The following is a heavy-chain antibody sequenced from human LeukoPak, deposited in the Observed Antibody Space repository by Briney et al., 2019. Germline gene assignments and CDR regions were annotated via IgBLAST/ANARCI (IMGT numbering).Heavy chain of an antibody. Sequence: GGSLRLSCAASGFTFSDYYMSWIRQAPGKGLEWVAVISYDGSNKYYADSVKGRFTISRDNSKNTLYLQMNSLRAEDTAVYYCARDYEGSDYDFWSGRSYNWFDPWGQGTLVTVSS. CDR2: ISYDGSNK. CDR3: ARDYEGSDYDFWSGRSYNWFDP. V-gene: IGHV3-30*03. J-gene: IGHJ5*02. D-gene: IGHD3-3*01. CDR1: GFTFSDYY.